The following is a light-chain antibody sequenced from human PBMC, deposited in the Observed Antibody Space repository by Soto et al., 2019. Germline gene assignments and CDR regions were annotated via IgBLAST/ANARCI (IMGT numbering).Light chain of an antibody. CDR3: QQRSNRLLT. CDR2: DSS. Sequence: EIVLTQSPATLSLSPGERATLSCRASQSVNNFLAWYQQKPGQAPRLLIYDSSHRATGIPARFSGSRSGTDFTLTISSLEPEDFAVYYCQQRSNRLLTFGGGTKVEIK. CDR1: QSVNNF. V-gene: IGKV3-11*01. J-gene: IGKJ4*01.